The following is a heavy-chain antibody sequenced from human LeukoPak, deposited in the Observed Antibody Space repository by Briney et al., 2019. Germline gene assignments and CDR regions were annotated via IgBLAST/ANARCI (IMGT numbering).Heavy chain of an antibody. CDR2: IYTSGST. CDR3: ARGRTAMPFDY. Sequence: SETLSLTCAVYGGSISSYYWSWIRQPAGKGLEWIGRIYTSGSTNYNPSLKSRVTMSVDTSKNQFSLKLSSVTAADTAVYYCARGRTAMPFDYWGQGTLVTVSS. CDR1: GGSISSYY. J-gene: IGHJ4*02. D-gene: IGHD5-18*01. V-gene: IGHV4-59*10.